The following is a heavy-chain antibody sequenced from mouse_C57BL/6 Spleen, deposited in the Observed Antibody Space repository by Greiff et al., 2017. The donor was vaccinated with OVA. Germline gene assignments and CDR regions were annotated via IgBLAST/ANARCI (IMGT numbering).Heavy chain of an antibody. J-gene: IGHJ4*01. CDR2: INYDGSST. CDR1: GFTFSDYY. V-gene: IGHV5-16*01. Sequence: EVKLVESEGGLVQPGSSMKLSCTASGFTFSDYYMAWVRQVPEKGLEWVANINYDGSSTYYLDSLKSRFIISRDNAKNILYLQMSSLKSEDTATYYCARNDYPYAMDYWGQGTSVTVSS. CDR3: ARNDYPYAMDY. D-gene: IGHD2-4*01.